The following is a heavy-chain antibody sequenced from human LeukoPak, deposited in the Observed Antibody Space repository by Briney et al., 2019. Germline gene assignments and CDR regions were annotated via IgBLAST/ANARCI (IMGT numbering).Heavy chain of an antibody. CDR1: GYSFTSYW. CDR3: ATYGSSRNPNYYYYMDV. Sequence: GESLKISCKGSGYSFTSYWIGWVRQMPGKGLEWMGIIYPGDSDTRYSPSFQGQVTISADKSISTAYLQWSSLKASNTAMYYCATYGSSRNPNYYYYMDVWGKGTTVTVSS. CDR2: IYPGDSDT. D-gene: IGHD6-6*01. V-gene: IGHV5-51*01. J-gene: IGHJ6*03.